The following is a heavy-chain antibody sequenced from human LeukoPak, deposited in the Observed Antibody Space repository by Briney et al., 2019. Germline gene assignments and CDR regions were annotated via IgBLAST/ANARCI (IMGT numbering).Heavy chain of an antibody. J-gene: IGHJ6*02. D-gene: IGHD3-22*01. Sequence: ASMKVSCKASGYTFTSYDINWVRQATGQGLEWMGWMNPNSGNTGYAQKFQGRVTMTRNTSISTAYMELSSLRSEDTAVYYCARRAYYYDSSGYFHYGMDVWGQGTTVTVSS. CDR1: GYTFTSYD. V-gene: IGHV1-8*01. CDR2: MNPNSGNT. CDR3: ARRAYYYDSSGYFHYGMDV.